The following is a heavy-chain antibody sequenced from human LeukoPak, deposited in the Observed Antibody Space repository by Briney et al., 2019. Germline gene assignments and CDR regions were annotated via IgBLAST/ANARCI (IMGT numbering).Heavy chain of an antibody. CDR1: GGSFSGYY. CDR3: ASGAWYSSRYFDY. CDR2: INHSGST. D-gene: IGHD6-13*01. Sequence: SETLSLTCAVYGGSFSGYYWSWIRQPPGKGLEWIGEINHSGSTNYNPSLKSRVTISVDTSKNQFSLKLSSVTAADTAVYYCASGAWYSSRYFDYWGQGTLVTVSS. V-gene: IGHV4-34*01. J-gene: IGHJ4*02.